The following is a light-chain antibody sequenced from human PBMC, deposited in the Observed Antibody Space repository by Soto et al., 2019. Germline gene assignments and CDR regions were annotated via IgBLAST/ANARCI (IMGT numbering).Light chain of an antibody. CDR3: VSYAGSNIWM. V-gene: IGLV2-8*01. J-gene: IGLJ3*02. Sequence: QSALTQPPSASGSPGQSVTISCTGTSSDIGGYDYVSWYQQHPGKTPKFMIYEVSKRPSGVPDRVSGSKSGNTASLTVSGLQAEDEADYYCVSYAGSNIWMFGGGTKLTVL. CDR1: SSDIGGYDY. CDR2: EVS.